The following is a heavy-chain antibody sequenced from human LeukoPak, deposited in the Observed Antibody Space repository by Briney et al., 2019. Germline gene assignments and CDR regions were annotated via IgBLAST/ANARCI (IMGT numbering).Heavy chain of an antibody. CDR3: ARVEVRGVIVY. J-gene: IGHJ4*02. CDR2: ISGSGGST. D-gene: IGHD3-10*01. CDR1: GFTFSSYA. V-gene: IGHV3-23*01. Sequence: GGSLRLSCAASGFTFSSYAMSWVRQAPGEGLEWVSAISGSGGSTYYADSVKGRFTISRDNSKNTLYLQMNSLRAEDTAVYYCARVEVRGVIVYWGQGTLVTVSS.